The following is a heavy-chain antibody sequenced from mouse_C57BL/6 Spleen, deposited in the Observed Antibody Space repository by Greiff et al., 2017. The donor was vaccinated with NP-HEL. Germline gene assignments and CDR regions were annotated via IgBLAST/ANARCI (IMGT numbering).Heavy chain of an antibody. Sequence: QVQLKESGAELVKPGASVKISCKASGYAFSSYWMNWVKQRPGKGLEWIGQIYPGDGDTNYNGKFKGKATLTADKSSSTAYMQLSSLTSEDSAVYFCEIYDYEGAMDYWGQGTSVTVSS. CDR3: EIYDYEGAMDY. D-gene: IGHD2-4*01. J-gene: IGHJ4*01. CDR2: IYPGDGDT. CDR1: GYAFSSYW. V-gene: IGHV1-80*01.